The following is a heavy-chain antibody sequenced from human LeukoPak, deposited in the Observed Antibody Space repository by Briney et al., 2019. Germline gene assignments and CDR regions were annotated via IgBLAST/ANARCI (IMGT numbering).Heavy chain of an antibody. CDR1: GYTFTGYY. D-gene: IGHD6-6*01. CDR2: INPNSGGT. J-gene: IGHJ3*02. Sequence: GASVKVSCKASGYTFTGYYMHWVRQAPGQGLEWMGWINPNSGGTNYAQKFQGRVTMTRDTSISTAYMELSRLRSDDTAVYYCATTTYSSSSHGAFDIWGQGTMVTVSS. CDR3: ATTTYSSSSHGAFDI. V-gene: IGHV1-2*02.